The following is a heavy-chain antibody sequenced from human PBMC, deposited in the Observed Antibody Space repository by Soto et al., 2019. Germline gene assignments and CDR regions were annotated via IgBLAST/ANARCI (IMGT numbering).Heavy chain of an antibody. CDR3: VRDAFCNGDWPRGCDP. V-gene: IGHV3-72*01. J-gene: IGHJ5*02. D-gene: IGHD2-21*02. Sequence: AGSLRLSCAASGFSFSDYYMDWVRQAPEKGLEWVGRARNKANSYTTDYAASVRGRFTISRDDSKNSLYLQMNSPKTEDTAVYYCVRDAFCNGDWPRGCDPWGQGTLVTVSS. CDR1: GFSFSDYY. CDR2: ARNKANSYTT.